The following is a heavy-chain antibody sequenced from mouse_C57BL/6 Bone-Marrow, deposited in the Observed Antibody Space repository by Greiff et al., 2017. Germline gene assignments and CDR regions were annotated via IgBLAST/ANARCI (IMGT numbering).Heavy chain of an antibody. Sequence: VKLMESGAELVRPGTSVKVSCKASGYAFTSYWIEWVKQRPGQGLEWIGVINPGSGGTNYNEKFKGKATLTADKSASTAYMQLSSLTSADSAVYVGARCKNWDAWFAYWDQGTLTTVSA. CDR1: GYAFTSYW. CDR2: INPGSGGT. CDR3: ARCKNWDAWFAY. D-gene: IGHD4-1*01. J-gene: IGHJ3*01. V-gene: IGHV1-54*01.